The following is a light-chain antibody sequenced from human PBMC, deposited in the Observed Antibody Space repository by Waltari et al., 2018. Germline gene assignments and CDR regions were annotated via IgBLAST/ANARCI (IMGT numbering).Light chain of an antibody. CDR1: QSVGSY. Sequence: EIVLTQSPATLSLSPGERATLSCRASQSVGSYLAWYQQKPGQAPRLLVYDASNRATGIPARFRGSGSGTDFTLTISSLEPEDFAVYYCQHRSSWPLTFGGGTKVEIK. CDR2: DAS. V-gene: IGKV3-11*01. CDR3: QHRSSWPLT. J-gene: IGKJ4*01.